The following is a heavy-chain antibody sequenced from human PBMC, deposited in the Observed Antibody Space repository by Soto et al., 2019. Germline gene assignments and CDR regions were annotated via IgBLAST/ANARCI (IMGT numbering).Heavy chain of an antibody. D-gene: IGHD2-15*01. V-gene: IGHV1-69*02. CDR1: GGTFSSYT. CDR2: IIPILGIA. Sequence: QVQLVQSGAEVKKPGSSVKVSCKASGGTFSSYTISWVRQAPGEGLEWMGRIIPILGIANYAQKFQGRVTIIADISTSTAYMELSSLRSEDTAVYYCARSFSCNGAFVIWGQGTMVTVSS. J-gene: IGHJ3*02. CDR3: ARSFSCNGAFVI.